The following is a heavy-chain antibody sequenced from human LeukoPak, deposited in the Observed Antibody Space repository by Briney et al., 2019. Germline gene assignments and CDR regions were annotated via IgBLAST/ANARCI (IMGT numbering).Heavy chain of an antibody. D-gene: IGHD1-26*01. V-gene: IGHV1-24*01. CDR2: FDPEDGET. CDR1: GYTLTELS. CDR3: ATGFLWELLRDY. Sequence: ASVKVSCKVSGYTLTELSMHWVRQAPGKGLEWMGGFDPEDGETIYAQKFQGRVTMTEDTSTDTAYMELSSLRSEDTAVYYCATGFLWELLRDYWGQGTLVTVSS. J-gene: IGHJ4*02.